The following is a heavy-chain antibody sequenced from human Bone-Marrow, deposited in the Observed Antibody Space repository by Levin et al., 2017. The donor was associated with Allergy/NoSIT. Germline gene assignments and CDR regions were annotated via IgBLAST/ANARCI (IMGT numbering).Heavy chain of an antibody. CDR1: GFTFSSYS. CDR2: ISSANNYI. D-gene: IGHD3-22*01. V-gene: IGHV3-21*01. Sequence: LSLTCAASGFTFSSYSMNWVRQAPGKGLEWVSSISSANNYIYYSDSVKGRFTISRDNAKNSLYLQMNSLRAEDTAMYYCARDPAGYDSSGYYSRVAFDIWGQGTMVTVSS. CDR3: ARDPAGYDSSGYYSRVAFDI. J-gene: IGHJ3*02.